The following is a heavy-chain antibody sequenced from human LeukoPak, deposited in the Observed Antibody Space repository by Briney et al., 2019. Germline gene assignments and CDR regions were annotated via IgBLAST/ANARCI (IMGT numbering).Heavy chain of an antibody. CDR3: TARLLWFGELYGIDY. J-gene: IGHJ4*02. V-gene: IGHV3-15*01. Sequence: GGSLRLSCAASGFTFSNAWMSWVRQAAGKGLEWVGRIKSKTDGGTTDYAAPVKGRFTISRDDSKNTLYLQMNSLKTEDTAVYYCTARLLWFGELYGIDYWGQGTLVTVSS. D-gene: IGHD3-10*01. CDR2: IKSKTDGGTT. CDR1: GFTFSNAW.